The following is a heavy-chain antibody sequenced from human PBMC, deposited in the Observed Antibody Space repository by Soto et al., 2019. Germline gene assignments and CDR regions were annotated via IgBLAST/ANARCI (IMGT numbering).Heavy chain of an antibody. CDR1: GYRFTDYY. CDR3: ARDLGDGSQPFDF. Sequence: QVHLVQSGAEVKKPGASVKVSCRASGYRFTDYYLHWVRQAPGQGLEWMGWINPNDGDTNYAQNFHGRVTLTRATAVSTAYMQLDRLPLDDTALFYSARDLGDGSQPFDFWGQGTLVTVSS. J-gene: IGHJ4*02. D-gene: IGHD2-15*01. V-gene: IGHV1-2*02. CDR2: INPNDGDT.